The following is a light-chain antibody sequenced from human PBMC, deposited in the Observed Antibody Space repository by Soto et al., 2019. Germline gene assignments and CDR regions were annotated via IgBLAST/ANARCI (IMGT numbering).Light chain of an antibody. V-gene: IGKV3-20*01. J-gene: IGKJ5*01. Sequence: MVWTQAPGTLSSSQGERATLSCRASQSVSSSYLAWYQQKPGQAPRLLIYGASSRATGIPDRFSGSGSGTDFTLTISRLEPEDFAVYYCQQYGSAPPITFAQGTRLEIK. CDR1: QSVSSSY. CDR3: QQYGSAPPIT. CDR2: GAS.